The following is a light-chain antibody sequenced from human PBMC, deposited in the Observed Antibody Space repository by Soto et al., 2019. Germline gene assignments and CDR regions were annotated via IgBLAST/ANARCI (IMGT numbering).Light chain of an antibody. Sequence: DTQMTQSPSSLSATVGDRVTITCQATEDINNFLNWYQQKPGQAPRLLISGASNLETGVPSRFSGRGSGTDFTFTITGLQPEDIATYYCQQYDNIPYTFGQGTKLEIK. CDR1: EDINNF. CDR3: QQYDNIPYT. J-gene: IGKJ2*01. CDR2: GAS. V-gene: IGKV1-33*01.